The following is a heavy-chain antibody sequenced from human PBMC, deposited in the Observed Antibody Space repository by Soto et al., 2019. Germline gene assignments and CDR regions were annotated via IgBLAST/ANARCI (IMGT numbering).Heavy chain of an antibody. V-gene: IGHV4-59*01. CDR2: IYYSGST. J-gene: IGHJ2*01. Sequence: SETLSLTCTVSGGSISSYYWSWIRQPPGKGLEWIGYIYYSGSTNYNPSLKSRVTISVDTSKNQLSLKLSSVTAADTAVYYCARSVVADYWYFDLWGRGTLVTVSS. CDR3: ARSVVADYWYFDL. D-gene: IGHD2-15*01. CDR1: GGSISSYY.